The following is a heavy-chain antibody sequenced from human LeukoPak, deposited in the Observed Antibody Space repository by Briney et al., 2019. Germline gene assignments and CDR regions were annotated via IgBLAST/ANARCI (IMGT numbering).Heavy chain of an antibody. CDR1: GFXFSSYA. CDR2: ISSNGGST. V-gene: IGHV3-64*04. D-gene: IGHD6-19*01. J-gene: IGHJ5*02. CDR3: SRCRPRADSSGWNFFVS. Sequence: GGSLRLSCSASGFXFSSYAIHWVRQAPGKGLEYVSAISSNGGSTYYADSVKGRFTISRDNSKHTLCLQMNSLRSEDTALYYCSRCRPRADSSGWNFFVSWGQGALVSVSS.